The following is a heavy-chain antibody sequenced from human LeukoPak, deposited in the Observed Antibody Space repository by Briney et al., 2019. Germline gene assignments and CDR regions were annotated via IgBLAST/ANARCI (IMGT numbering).Heavy chain of an antibody. CDR3: ARGSVTGNYYYYYMDV. V-gene: IGHV4-31*03. J-gene: IGHJ6*03. CDR2: IYYSGNT. D-gene: IGHD1-20*01. CDR1: GGSISSGGYY. Sequence: PSETLSLTCTVSGGSISSGGYYWSWIRQHPGKGLEWIGYIYYSGNTYYNPSLKSRVTISVDTSKNQFSLKLSSVTAADTAVYYCARGSVTGNYYYYYMDVWGKGTTVAVSS.